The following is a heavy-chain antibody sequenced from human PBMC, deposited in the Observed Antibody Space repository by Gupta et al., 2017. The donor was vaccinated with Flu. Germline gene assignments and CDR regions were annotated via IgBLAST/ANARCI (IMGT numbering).Heavy chain of an antibody. V-gene: IGHV4-34*01. CDR2: KHSLST. D-gene: IGHD4-17*01. Sequence: KHSLSTNYNPSLKSRVTISVDTSTHQFSLKLSSVTAADTAVYYCASGTTLLTAEYGMDVWGQGTTVTVSS. CDR3: ASGTTLLTAEYGMDV. J-gene: IGHJ6*02.